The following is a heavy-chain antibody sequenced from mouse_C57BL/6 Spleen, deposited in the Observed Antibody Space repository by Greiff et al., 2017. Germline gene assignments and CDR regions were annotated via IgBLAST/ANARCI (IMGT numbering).Heavy chain of an antibody. CDR1: GYAFSSYW. Sequence: VQLQESGAELVKPGASVTISCKASGYAFSSYWMNWVKQRPGKGLERIGQIYPGDGDTNYNGKFKGKATLTADKSSSTAYMQLSSLTSEDSAVYCWARVAYSNPFAYWGQGTLVTVSA. J-gene: IGHJ3*01. CDR2: IYPGDGDT. D-gene: IGHD2-5*01. CDR3: ARVAYSNPFAY. V-gene: IGHV1-80*01.